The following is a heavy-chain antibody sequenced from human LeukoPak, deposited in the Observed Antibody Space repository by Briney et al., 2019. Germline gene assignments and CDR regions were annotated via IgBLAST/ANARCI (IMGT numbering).Heavy chain of an antibody. CDR3: ARDGPDIVVVPAAQKSDYYYYYYMDV. CDR2: ISYDGSNK. V-gene: IGHV3-30*01. Sequence: PGRSLRLSCAASGFTFSSYAMHWVRQAPGKGLEWVAVISYDGSNKYYADSVKGRFTISRDNSKNTLYLQMNSLRAEDTAVYYCARDGPDIVVVPAAQKSDYYYYYYMDVWGKGTTVTVSS. J-gene: IGHJ6*03. D-gene: IGHD2-2*01. CDR1: GFTFSSYA.